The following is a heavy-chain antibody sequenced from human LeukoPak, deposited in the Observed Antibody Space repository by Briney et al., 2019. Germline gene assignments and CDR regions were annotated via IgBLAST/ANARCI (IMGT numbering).Heavy chain of an antibody. D-gene: IGHD3-3*01. CDR3: ARGTGQTITIFGVVIKSRGYYYMDV. CDR1: GGSLSTSNC. Sequence: PSGTLSLTCAVSGGSLSTSNCWSWVRQPPGKGLECVGEIYHSGSTNYNPSLKSRVPISVDKSKNQFSLKLSSVTAADTAVYYCARGTGQTITIFGVVIKSRGYYYMDVWGKGTTVTVSS. CDR2: IYHSGST. V-gene: IGHV4-4*02. J-gene: IGHJ6*03.